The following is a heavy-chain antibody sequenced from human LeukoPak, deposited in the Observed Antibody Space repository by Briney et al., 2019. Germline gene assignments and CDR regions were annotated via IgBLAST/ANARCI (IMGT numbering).Heavy chain of an antibody. J-gene: IGHJ4*02. V-gene: IGHV3-48*02. Sequence: PGGSLRLSWAASGXTFSSYSMNWVRQAPGKGLEWVWYISSSISTIYYAASVKGRFTISRDKAKNSLYLQMNSLRDEDTAVYYCARVTTAAGDYWGQGTLVTVSS. CDR2: ISSSISTI. CDR3: ARVTTAAGDY. CDR1: GXTFSSYS. D-gene: IGHD6-13*01.